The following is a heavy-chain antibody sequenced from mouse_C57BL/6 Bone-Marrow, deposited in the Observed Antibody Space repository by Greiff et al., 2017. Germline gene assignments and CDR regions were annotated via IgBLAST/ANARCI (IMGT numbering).Heavy chain of an antibody. V-gene: IGHV5-6*01. CDR3: ARPEVVATDWFAY. CDR2: ISSGGSYT. J-gene: IGHJ3*01. Sequence: EVMLVESGGDLVKPGGSLKLSCAASGFTFSSYGMSWVRPTPDKRLEWVATISSGGSYTYYPDSVKGRFTISRDNAKNTLYLQMSSLKSEDTAMYYCARPEVVATDWFAYWGQGTLVTVSA. CDR1: GFTFSSYG. D-gene: IGHD1-1*01.